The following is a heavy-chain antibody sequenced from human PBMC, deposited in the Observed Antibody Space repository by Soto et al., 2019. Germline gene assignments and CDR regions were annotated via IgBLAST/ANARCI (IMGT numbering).Heavy chain of an antibody. CDR2: IYYSGST. V-gene: IGHV4-59*08. Sequence: PSETLSLTCTVSGGSISSYYWSWIRQPPGKGLEWIGYIYYSGSTNYNPSLKSRVTISVDTSKNQFSLKLSSVTAADTAVYYCASSRRPRTKYYYYHMDVWGKGTTVTVSS. CDR1: GGSISSYY. J-gene: IGHJ6*03. CDR3: ASSRRPRTKYYYYHMDV.